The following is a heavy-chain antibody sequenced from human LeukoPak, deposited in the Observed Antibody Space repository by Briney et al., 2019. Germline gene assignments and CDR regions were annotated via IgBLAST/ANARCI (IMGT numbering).Heavy chain of an antibody. CDR3: ARDRGCSGGSCYGLDY. Sequence: SETLSLTCTVSGGSISSYYWSWIRQPPGKGLEWIGYIYYSGSTNYNPSLKSRVTISVDTSKNQFSLKLSSVTAADTAVYYCARDRGCSGGSCYGLDYWGQGTLVTVSS. J-gene: IGHJ4*02. CDR1: GGSISSYY. D-gene: IGHD2-15*01. CDR2: IYYSGST. V-gene: IGHV4-59*01.